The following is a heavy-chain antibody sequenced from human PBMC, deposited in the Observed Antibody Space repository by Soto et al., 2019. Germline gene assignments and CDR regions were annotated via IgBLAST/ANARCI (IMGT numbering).Heavy chain of an antibody. J-gene: IGHJ4*02. CDR1: GGSITSSSYY. Sequence: WETLSLTCTVSGGSITSSSYYWRWIRHPLGEGLEWIGSSYYSGSTYYNPSLKSRVTISVDTSKNQFSLKLSSVTDTVTAVYYCARHKYRSSRALAYWGQGTMVTVSS. CDR3: ARHKYRSSRALAY. CDR2: SYYSGST. D-gene: IGHD6-13*01. V-gene: IGHV4-39*01.